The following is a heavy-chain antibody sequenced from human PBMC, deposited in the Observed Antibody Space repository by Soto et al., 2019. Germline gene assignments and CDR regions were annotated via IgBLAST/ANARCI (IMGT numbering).Heavy chain of an antibody. J-gene: IGHJ6*02. V-gene: IGHV1-3*01. CDR1: GYTFTSYA. CDR2: INAGNGNT. Sequence: ASVKVSCKASGYTFTSYAMHWVRQAPGQRLEWMGWINAGNGNTEYSQKFQGRVTITRDTSASTAYMELSSLRSEDTAVYYCALDIVALGYYYGMDVWGQGTTVTVSS. D-gene: IGHD5-12*01. CDR3: ALDIVALGYYYGMDV.